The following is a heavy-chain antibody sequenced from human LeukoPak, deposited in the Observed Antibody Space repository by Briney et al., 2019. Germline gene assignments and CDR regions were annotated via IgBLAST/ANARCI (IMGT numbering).Heavy chain of an antibody. CDR2: IYHTGST. Sequence: WETLSLTCTVSGDSISDYYWSWIRQPPGKGLEWLAYIYHTGSTNYNSSLESRVTISVDTSKNQFSLKLRSVTAADTAVYYCARGRRGSPSDYVVWGQGTLVTVSS. CDR1: GDSISDYY. V-gene: IGHV4-59*08. J-gene: IGHJ4*02. CDR3: ARGRRGSPSDYVV. D-gene: IGHD3-16*01.